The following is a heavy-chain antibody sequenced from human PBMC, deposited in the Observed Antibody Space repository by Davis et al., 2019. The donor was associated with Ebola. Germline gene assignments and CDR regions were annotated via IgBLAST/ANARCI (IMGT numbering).Heavy chain of an antibody. V-gene: IGHV3-30-3*01. CDR1: GFTFSSYA. Sequence: GESLKISCAASGFTFSSYAMHWVRQAPGKGLEWVAVISYDGSNKYYADSVKGRFTISRDNSKNTLYLQMNSLRAEDTAAYHCAKVKGDGSGWPLDYWGQGTLVTVSS. CDR2: ISYDGSNK. J-gene: IGHJ4*02. D-gene: IGHD6-19*01. CDR3: AKVKGDGSGWPLDY.